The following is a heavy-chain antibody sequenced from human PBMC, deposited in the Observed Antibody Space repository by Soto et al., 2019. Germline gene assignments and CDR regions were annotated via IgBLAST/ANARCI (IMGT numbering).Heavy chain of an antibody. CDR1: GFTFSDYY. Sequence: QVQLVESGGGLVKPGGSLRLSCAASGFTFSDYYMSWIRQAPGKGLEWVSYISSSGSTIYYADSVKGRFTLSRDNAKDSRSLQMNSLRAEDTAVYYCAIDDYGDATYDFWGQGTLVTVSS. V-gene: IGHV3-11*01. CDR2: ISSSGSTI. D-gene: IGHD4-17*01. CDR3: AIDDYGDATYDF. J-gene: IGHJ4*02.